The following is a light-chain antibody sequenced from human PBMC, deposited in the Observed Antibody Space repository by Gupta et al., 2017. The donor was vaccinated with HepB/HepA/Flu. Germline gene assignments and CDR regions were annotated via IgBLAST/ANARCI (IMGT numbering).Light chain of an antibody. CDR2: GAS. CDR3: QQYGASPLT. CDR1: QSVNNNY. J-gene: IGKJ3*01. Sequence: IVLTQSPGTLSLSPGERATLSCRASQSVNNNYLAWYQQKPGQAPRLLIYGASSRATGIPDRFSGSGSGTDFTLTISRLEPEDFAVFYYQQYGASPLTFGPGTKVDMK. V-gene: IGKV3-20*01.